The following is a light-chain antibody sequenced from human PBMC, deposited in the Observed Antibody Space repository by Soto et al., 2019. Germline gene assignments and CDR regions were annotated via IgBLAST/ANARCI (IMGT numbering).Light chain of an antibody. CDR2: DDN. V-gene: IGLV1-51*01. CDR1: SANIGSYY. CDR3: GSWDSSLSAYV. Sequence: QSVLTQPPSVSAAPGHKVTITCSGNSANIGSYYVSWYQQVPGTAPKLLIFDDNKRPSGIPDRFSGSKSGTSATLGITGFQTGDEADYYCGSWDSSLSAYVFGTGTKLTVL. J-gene: IGLJ1*01.